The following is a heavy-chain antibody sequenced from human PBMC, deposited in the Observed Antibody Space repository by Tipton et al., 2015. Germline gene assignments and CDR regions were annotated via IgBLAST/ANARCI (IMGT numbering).Heavy chain of an antibody. D-gene: IGHD4-23*01. V-gene: IGHV4-59*01. CDR2: NQYSGGT. J-gene: IGHJ4*02. CDR1: SDSINKYY. CDR3: ARARGRHGGLFDS. Sequence: TLSLTCTVSSDSINKYYWSWIRQLPGKELQWIGYNQYSGGTNYNPSLESRVSMSVDTSKTQFSLEMRSVTATDTAVYYCARARGRHGGLFDSWGQGILVTVSS.